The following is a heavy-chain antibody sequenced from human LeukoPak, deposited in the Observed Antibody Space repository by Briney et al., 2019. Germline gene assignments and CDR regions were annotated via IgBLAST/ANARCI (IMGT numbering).Heavy chain of an antibody. CDR2: IYYSGST. D-gene: IGHD2-15*01. Sequence: PSETLSPTCTVSGGSISSYYWSWIRQPPGKGPEWIGYIYYSGSTNYNPSLKSRVTISVDTSKNQFSLKPSSVTAADTAVYYCARAVTPKSHCSGGSCRGTDFDLWGRGTLVTVSS. CDR1: GGSISSYY. V-gene: IGHV4-59*01. J-gene: IGHJ2*01. CDR3: ARAVTPKSHCSGGSCRGTDFDL.